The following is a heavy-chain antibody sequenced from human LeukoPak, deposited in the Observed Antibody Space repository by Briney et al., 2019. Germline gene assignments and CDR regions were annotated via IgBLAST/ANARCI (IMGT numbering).Heavy chain of an antibody. CDR2: IYYSGST. D-gene: IGHD3-16*01. CDR1: GGSISSSSYY. CDR3: ARHYEKEYYFDY. Sequence: SETLSLTCTVSGGSISSSSYYWGWIRQPPGKGLEWIGSIYYSGSTYYNPSLKSRVTISVDTSKNQFSLKLSSVTAADTAVYYCARHYEKEYYFDYWGQGTLVTVS. J-gene: IGHJ4*02. V-gene: IGHV4-39*01.